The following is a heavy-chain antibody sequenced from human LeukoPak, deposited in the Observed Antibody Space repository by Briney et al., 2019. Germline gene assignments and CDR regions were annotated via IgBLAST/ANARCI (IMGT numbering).Heavy chain of an antibody. CDR2: IYYSGST. CDR1: GGSSSSHY. CDR3: TRLGINWFDP. J-gene: IGHJ5*02. V-gene: IGHV4-59*11. Sequence: PSENLSLTCTVSGGSSSSHYWSWIRQPPGKGLEWIGYIYYSGSTNYNPSLKSRVTISVDTSKNQFSLKLSSVTAADTAVYYCTRLGINWFDPWGQGTLVTVSS.